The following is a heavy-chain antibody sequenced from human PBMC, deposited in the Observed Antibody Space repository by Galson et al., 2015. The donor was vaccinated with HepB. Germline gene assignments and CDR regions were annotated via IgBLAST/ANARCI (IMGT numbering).Heavy chain of an antibody. CDR1: GFSFSNSA. V-gene: IGHV3-23*01. CDR2: ISISDRNT. D-gene: IGHD4/OR15-4a*01. CDR3: AKEEVPNDY. J-gene: IGHJ4*02. Sequence: SLRLSCAVSGFSFSNSAMTWVRQAPGRGLEWISGISISDRNTYYADSVKGRFTISRDNSKNTVFLQMNSLRAEDTAVYYCAKEEVPNDYWGQGTLVTVSS.